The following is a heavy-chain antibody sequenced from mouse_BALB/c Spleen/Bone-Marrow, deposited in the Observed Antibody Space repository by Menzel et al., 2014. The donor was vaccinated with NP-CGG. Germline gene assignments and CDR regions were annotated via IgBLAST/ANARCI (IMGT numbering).Heavy chain of an antibody. J-gene: IGHJ3*01. CDR3: ARLGYYGWFAY. V-gene: IGHV4-1*02. CDR2: INSESNTI. Sequence: EVQLVESGGGLVQPGGSLKLSCAASGFDFSRYWMSWVRQAPGKGLQWIGEINSESNTINYTPSLKDKFIISRDNAKNTLYLQMSKVRSEDTALYCCARLGYYGWFAYWGQGTLVTVSA. CDR1: GFDFSRYW. D-gene: IGHD2-3*01.